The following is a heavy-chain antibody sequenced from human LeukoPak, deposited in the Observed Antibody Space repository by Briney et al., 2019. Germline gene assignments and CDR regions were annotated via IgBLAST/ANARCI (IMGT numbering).Heavy chain of an antibody. V-gene: IGHV3-30-3*01. CDR3: AREHMIFHGETGHSFLDY. J-gene: IGHJ4*02. D-gene: IGHD3-22*01. CDR1: GFTFSSYA. Sequence: GRSLRLSCAASGFTFSSYAMHWVRQAPGKGLGWVAVISYDGSNKYYADSVKGRFTISRDNSKNTLYLQMNSLRAEDTAVYYCAREHMIFHGETGHSFLDYWGQGTLVTVSS. CDR2: ISYDGSNK.